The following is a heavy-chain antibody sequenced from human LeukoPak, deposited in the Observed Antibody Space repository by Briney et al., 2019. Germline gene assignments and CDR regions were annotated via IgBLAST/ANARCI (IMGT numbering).Heavy chain of an antibody. V-gene: IGHV3-30*03. CDR3: AGAPNYVQEYYFGY. CDR2: ISYDGSNK. J-gene: IGHJ4*02. Sequence: GGSLRLSCAASGFTFSSYGMHWVRQAPGKGLEWVAVISYDGSNKYYADSVKGRFIISRDNSKNTLFLQMNSLRAEDTAVYYCAGAPNYVQEYYFGYWGQGTLVTVSS. D-gene: IGHD1-7*01. CDR1: GFTFSSYG.